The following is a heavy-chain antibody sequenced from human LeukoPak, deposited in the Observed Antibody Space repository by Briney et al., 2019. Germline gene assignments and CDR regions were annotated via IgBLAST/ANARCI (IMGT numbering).Heavy chain of an antibody. D-gene: IGHD2-21*02. V-gene: IGHV3-23*01. Sequence: GGSLRLSCAASGFTFGTYAMSWVRQAPGKGLEWVSAISGSGGGTYYADSVKGRFTISRDNSKNTVYLQMNSLRVEDTAVYYCAKDGNCGGDCYGWFDPWGQGALVTVFS. J-gene: IGHJ5*02. CDR2: ISGSGGGT. CDR3: AKDGNCGGDCYGWFDP. CDR1: GFTFGTYA.